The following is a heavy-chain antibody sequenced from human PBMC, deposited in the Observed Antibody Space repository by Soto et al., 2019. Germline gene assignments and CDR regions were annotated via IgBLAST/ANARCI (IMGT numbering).Heavy chain of an antibody. Sequence: SQTLSLTCDISGDSVSSKSAAWNWISQSPSRGLEWLGRAYFRSKWFYDYAAFVKSRITINPDTSKNPVSLQLSSQTPEVSAMYFWARRLFDSGSAFDSWGQGRLVTVAS. CDR1: GDSVSSKSAA. V-gene: IGHV6-1*01. CDR2: AYFRSKWFY. J-gene: IGHJ4*02. CDR3: ARRLFDSGSAFDS. D-gene: IGHD5-12*01.